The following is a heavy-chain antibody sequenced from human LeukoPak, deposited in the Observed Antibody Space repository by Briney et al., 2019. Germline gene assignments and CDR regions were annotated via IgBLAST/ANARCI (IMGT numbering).Heavy chain of an antibody. D-gene: IGHD3-22*01. V-gene: IGHV3-23*01. Sequence: GGSLRLSCAASGFTFSIYAMSWVRQAPGKGLEWVSAISGSGGTAYHADSVKGRFTISRDNSKNTLYLQMNSLRAEDTAVYYCAKKGYYDGSGYYMYYFDHWGQGTLVTVSS. CDR3: AKKGYYDGSGYYMYYFDH. CDR2: ISGSGGTA. J-gene: IGHJ4*02. CDR1: GFTFSIYA.